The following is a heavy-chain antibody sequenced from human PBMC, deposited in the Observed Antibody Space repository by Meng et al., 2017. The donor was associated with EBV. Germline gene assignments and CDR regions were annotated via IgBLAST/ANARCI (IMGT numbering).Heavy chain of an antibody. CDR2: IYYSGST. J-gene: IGHJ4*02. V-gene: IGHV4-39*01. Sequence: QPLVPGAGPGLLKPSETLSLTCTVSGGSTSSSSYYWGWVRQPPGKGLEWIGSIYYSGSTYCNPSLKSRVTISVDTSKNQFSLKLSSVTAADTAVYYCARHHHHSLFDYWGQGTLVTVSS. CDR3: ARHHHHSLFDY. D-gene: IGHD2-21*01. CDR1: GGSTSSSSYY.